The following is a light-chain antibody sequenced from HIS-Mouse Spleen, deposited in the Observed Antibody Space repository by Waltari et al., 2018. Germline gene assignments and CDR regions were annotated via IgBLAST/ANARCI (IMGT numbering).Light chain of an antibody. Sequence: SYELTQPPSVSVSPGQTARITCSGDALPKKYAYWYQQNSGQAPVLVIYEDSKRPSGIPRRFAGSSSGIMASLTISGGQVEDEADYYCYSTDSSCNHRVFGGGSKLTVL. CDR1: ALPKKY. J-gene: IGLJ2*01. V-gene: IGLV3-10*01. CDR2: EDS. CDR3: YSTDSSCNHRV.